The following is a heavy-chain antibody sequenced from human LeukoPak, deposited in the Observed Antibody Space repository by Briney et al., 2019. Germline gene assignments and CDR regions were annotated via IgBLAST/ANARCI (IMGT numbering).Heavy chain of an antibody. Sequence: PSETLSLTCTVSSGSISSSDYYRGWIRQPPGKGLEWFGSVSYSGSGYYNPSLKSRVIISVDTSKNQFSLKLSSVTAADTAVYYCARQSIAVAGRHFDLWGRGTLVTVSS. D-gene: IGHD6-19*01. J-gene: IGHJ2*01. CDR3: ARQSIAVAGRHFDL. CDR2: VSYSGSG. CDR1: SGSISSSDYY. V-gene: IGHV4-39*01.